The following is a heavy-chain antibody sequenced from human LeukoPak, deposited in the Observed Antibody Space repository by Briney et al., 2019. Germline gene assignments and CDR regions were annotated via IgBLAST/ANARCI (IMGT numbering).Heavy chain of an antibody. V-gene: IGHV1-69*01. CDR1: GGTFSSYA. J-gene: IGHJ5*02. CDR3: ARDPWNRGPNWFDP. D-gene: IGHD1-1*01. Sequence: ASVKVSCKASGGTFSSYAISWVRQAPGQGLEWLGGIIPIFGTANYAQKFQGRVTITADESTNTAYMELSSLRSEDTAVYYCARDPWNRGPNWFDPWGQGTLVTVSS. CDR2: IIPIFGTA.